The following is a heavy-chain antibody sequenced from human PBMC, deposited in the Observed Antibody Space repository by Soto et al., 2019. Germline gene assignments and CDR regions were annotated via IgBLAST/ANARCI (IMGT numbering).Heavy chain of an antibody. CDR1: GGSISSYY. CDR2: IYYSGST. CDR3: ARGRGRAPYGSGSYSHAFDI. V-gene: IGHV4-59*01. Sequence: SETLSLTCTVSGGSISSYYWSWIRQPPGKGLEWIGYIYYSGSTNYNPSLKSRVTISVDTSKNQFSLKLSSVTAADTAVYYCARGRGRAPYGSGSYSHAFDIWGQGTMVTVS. J-gene: IGHJ3*02. D-gene: IGHD3-10*01.